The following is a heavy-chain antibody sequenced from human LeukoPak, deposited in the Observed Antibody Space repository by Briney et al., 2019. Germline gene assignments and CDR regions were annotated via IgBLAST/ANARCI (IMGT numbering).Heavy chain of an antibody. J-gene: IGHJ4*02. D-gene: IGHD3-3*01. CDR1: GFTFSSYA. CDR2: ISGSGGST. V-gene: IGHV3-23*01. Sequence: QPGGSLRLSCAASGFTFSSYAMSWVRQAPGKGLEWVSAISGSGGSTYYADSVKGRFTISRDNSKNTLYLQMNSLRAEDKAVYYCAKDSETYYDFWSGSQGHWGQGTLVTVSS. CDR3: AKDSETYYDFWSGSQGH.